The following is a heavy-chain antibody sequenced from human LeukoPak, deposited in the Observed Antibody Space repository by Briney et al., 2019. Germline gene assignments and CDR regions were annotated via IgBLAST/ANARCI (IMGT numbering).Heavy chain of an antibody. CDR3: AKDGAVIGLFDY. CDR2: IIPIFGTP. Sequence: ASVKVSCKASGVTFSSNAISWVRQAPGQGLEWMGGIIPIFGTPNYAQKFQGRVTITADESTSTAYMELSSLTSEDTAVYYCAKDGAVIGLFDYWGQGTLVTVSS. CDR1: GVTFSSNA. V-gene: IGHV1-69*13. D-gene: IGHD2-21*01. J-gene: IGHJ4*02.